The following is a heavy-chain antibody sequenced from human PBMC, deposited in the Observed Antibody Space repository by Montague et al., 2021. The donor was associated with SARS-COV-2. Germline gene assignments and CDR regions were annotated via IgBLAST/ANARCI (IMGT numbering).Heavy chain of an antibody. V-gene: IGHV4-4*07. CDR2: IYASGST. CDR3: VRDGGNWYYFDY. Sequence: SETLSLTCSISGVSITSYYWSWVRQPPGEGLEWIGHIYASGSTNYSPSLKSRVRLSIDNPKNQFSLKLESLTAADTAVYYCVRDGGNWYYFDYWGQGALVTVSS. J-gene: IGHJ4*02. D-gene: IGHD3-16*01. CDR1: GVSITSYY.